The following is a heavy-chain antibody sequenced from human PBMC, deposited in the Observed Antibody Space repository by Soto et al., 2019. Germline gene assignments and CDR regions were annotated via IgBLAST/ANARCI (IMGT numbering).Heavy chain of an antibody. CDR1: GFTFSSYG. CDR3: ARDWPGIYDFWSGYYTLDY. CDR2: IWYDGSNK. D-gene: IGHD3-3*01. V-gene: IGHV3-33*01. Sequence: GGSLRLSCAASGFTFSSYGMHWVRQAPGKGLEWVAVIWYDGSNKYYADSVKGRFTISRDNSKNTLYLQMNSLRAEDTAVYYCARDWPGIYDFWSGYYTLDYWGQGTLVTVSS. J-gene: IGHJ4*02.